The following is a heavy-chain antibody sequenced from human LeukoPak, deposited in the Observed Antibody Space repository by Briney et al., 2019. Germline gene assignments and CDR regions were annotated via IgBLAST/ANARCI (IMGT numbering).Heavy chain of an antibody. Sequence: GGSLRLSCAASGFTFSSYWMSWVRQAPGKGLEWVANIKQDGSEKYYVDSVKGRFTISRDNAKNSLYLQMNSLRAEDTAVYYCARGLDGPDGGYCFDYWGQGTLVTVSS. CDR3: ARGLDGPDGGYCFDY. CDR2: IKQDGSEK. V-gene: IGHV3-7*04. J-gene: IGHJ4*02. CDR1: GFTFSSYW. D-gene: IGHD3-10*01.